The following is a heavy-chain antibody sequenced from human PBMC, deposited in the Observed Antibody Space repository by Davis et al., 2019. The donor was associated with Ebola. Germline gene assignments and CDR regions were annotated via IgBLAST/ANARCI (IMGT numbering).Heavy chain of an antibody. Sequence: GESLKISCAASGFTFSLHAMYWFRQAPGKGLEWVSHIGASNEGISYTDSAKGRFTISRDNAKNSVYLQMNSLRAEDTAVYYCARDSGIFGDYYFDSWGQGTLVTVSS. CDR3: ARDSGIFGDYYFDS. V-gene: IGHV3-21*01. D-gene: IGHD3-10*02. CDR2: IGASNEGI. J-gene: IGHJ4*02. CDR1: GFTFSLHA.